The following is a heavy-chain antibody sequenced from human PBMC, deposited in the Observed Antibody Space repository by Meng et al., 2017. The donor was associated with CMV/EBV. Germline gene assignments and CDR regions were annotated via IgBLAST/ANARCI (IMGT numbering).Heavy chain of an antibody. CDR1: GFTFSDYG. V-gene: IGHV3-23*01. J-gene: IGHJ6*02. D-gene: IGHD4-17*01. Sequence: GESLKISCAASGFTFSDYGMTWVRQAPGKGLEWVSGISGSGGSTYYADSVKGRFTSFRDSSKNTLYLQMKSLRAEDTAVYYCARVRTVTTPYYYYYYGMDVWGQGTTVTVSS. CDR2: ISGSGGST. CDR3: ARVRTVTTPYYYYYYGMDV.